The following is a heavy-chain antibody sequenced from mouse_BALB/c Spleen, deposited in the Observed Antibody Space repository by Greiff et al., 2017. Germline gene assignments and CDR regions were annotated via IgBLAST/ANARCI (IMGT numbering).Heavy chain of an antibody. Sequence: EVQGVESGGGLVKPGGSLKLSCAASGFTFSDYYMYWVRQTPEKRLEWVATISDGGSYTYYPDSVKGRFTISRDNAKNNLYLQMSSLKSEDTAMYYCARGGDWFAYWGQGTLVTVSA. J-gene: IGHJ3*01. V-gene: IGHV5-4*02. CDR2: ISDGGSYT. CDR3: ARGGDWFAY. CDR1: GFTFSDYY.